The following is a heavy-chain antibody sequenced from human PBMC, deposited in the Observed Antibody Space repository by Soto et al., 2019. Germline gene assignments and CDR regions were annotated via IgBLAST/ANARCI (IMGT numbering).Heavy chain of an antibody. J-gene: IGHJ4*02. D-gene: IGHD3-10*01. V-gene: IGHV3-48*02. CDR1: GFTFNSYS. CDR2: ISSSSSTI. Sequence: EVQLVESGGGLVQPGGSLRLSCAASGFTFNSYSMNWVRQAPVKGLEWVSYISSSSSTIYYADSVKGRFTISRDNAKNSLYLQMNSLRDEDTAVYYCAGAGYYGSGILLWGQGTLVTVSS. CDR3: AGAGYYGSGILL.